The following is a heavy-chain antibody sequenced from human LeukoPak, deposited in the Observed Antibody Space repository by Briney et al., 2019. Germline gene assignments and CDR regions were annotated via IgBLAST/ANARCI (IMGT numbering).Heavy chain of an antibody. CDR1: GYSFTSYW. CDR2: IYPGDSDT. J-gene: IGHJ4*02. V-gene: IGHV5-51*01. CDR3: ARLLSSGYYYGPQDLSYFDY. Sequence: GESLKISCKGSGYSFTSYWIGWVRQMPGKGLEWMGIIYPGDSDTRYSPSFQGQVTISADKSISTAYLQWSSLKASDTAMYYCARLLSSGYYYGPQDLSYFDYWGQGTLVTVSS. D-gene: IGHD3-22*01.